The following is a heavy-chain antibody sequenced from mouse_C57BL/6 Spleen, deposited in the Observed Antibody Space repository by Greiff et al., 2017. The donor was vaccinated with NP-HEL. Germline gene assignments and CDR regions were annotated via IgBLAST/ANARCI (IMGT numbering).Heavy chain of an antibody. CDR2: IYPGNSDT. J-gene: IGHJ2*01. D-gene: IGHD1-1*01. Sequence: EVQLQQSGTVLARPGASVKMSCKTSGYTFTSYWMHWVKQRPGQGLEWIGAIYPGNSDTSYNQKFKGKAKLTAVTSASTAYMELSSLTNEDSAVYYFTREEYYGSSPFDDWGQGTTLTVSS. V-gene: IGHV1-5*01. CDR3: TREEYYGSSPFDD. CDR1: GYTFTSYW.